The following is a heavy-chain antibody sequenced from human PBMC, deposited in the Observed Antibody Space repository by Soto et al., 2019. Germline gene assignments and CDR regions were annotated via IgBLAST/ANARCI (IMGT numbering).Heavy chain of an antibody. D-gene: IGHD4-17*01. CDR1: GYTFTSYG. Sequence: QGQLVQSGNEVKRPGASVKVSCKASGYTFTSYGISWVRQAPGQGLEWLGWIRVYNGATNYAEKLQGRVTVTIDPSANTAYMELRNLRSDVTAVYFCAKTYGDFYWYFDLWGRGTLVTVSS. CDR3: AKTYGDFYWYFDL. CDR2: IRVYNGAT. J-gene: IGHJ2*01. V-gene: IGHV1-18*01.